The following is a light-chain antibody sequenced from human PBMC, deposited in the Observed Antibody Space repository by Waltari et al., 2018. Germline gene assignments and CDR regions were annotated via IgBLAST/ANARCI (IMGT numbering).Light chain of an antibody. Sequence: DIQMTQSPSSLSASVGDTVTVTCRASQNIRTYLNWYPQKTAKAPKLLIYGASTLQRGVPSRFRGSASGTEFTLTVTNLQPDDFATYFCQQSFSSPWTFGGGTWVQIK. CDR2: GAS. J-gene: IGKJ4*02. CDR3: QQSFSSPWT. CDR1: QNIRTY. V-gene: IGKV1-39*01.